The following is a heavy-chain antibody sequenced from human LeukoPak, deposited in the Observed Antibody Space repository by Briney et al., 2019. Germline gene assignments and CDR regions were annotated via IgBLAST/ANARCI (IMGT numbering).Heavy chain of an antibody. D-gene: IGHD1-26*01. J-gene: IGHJ6*01. Sequence: GGSLRLSCAASDFSFSNYGMHWVRQAPGKGLEWVAVILYDGNNKHYAESVKGRFTISRDNSNNMLYLQMNSLRPEDTAVYYCAKDRLFGSGLNGPHYYYGMDVWGQGSTVTVSS. CDR3: AKDRLFGSGLNGPHYYYGMDV. CDR2: ILYDGNNK. V-gene: IGHV3-30*18. CDR1: DFSFSNYG.